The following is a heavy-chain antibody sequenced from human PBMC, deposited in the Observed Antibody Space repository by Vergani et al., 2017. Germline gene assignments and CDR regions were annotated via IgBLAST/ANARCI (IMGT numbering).Heavy chain of an antibody. CDR2: ICHTEDT. Sequence: QPQLLASGPGLVKPSETLSLTCFVSGGSISSNNCWTWVRQPPGKGLEWIGEICHTEDTKYSPSLKSRVTVSVDESRNLFSLRLNSVTAADTAVYYCATIGYRRWGYYFDDWGQGILVTVSS. V-gene: IGHV4-4*02. J-gene: IGHJ4*02. CDR1: GGSISSNNC. CDR3: ATIGYRRWGYYFDD. D-gene: IGHD2-2*02.